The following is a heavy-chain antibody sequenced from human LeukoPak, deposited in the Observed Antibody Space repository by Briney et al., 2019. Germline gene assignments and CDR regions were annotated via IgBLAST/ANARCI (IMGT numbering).Heavy chain of an antibody. V-gene: IGHV3-13*04. CDR1: GFTFSSYD. CDR3: ARELGNWFDP. D-gene: IGHD7-27*01. CDR2: IGTAGDT. J-gene: IGHJ5*02. Sequence: GGSLRLSCAASGFTFSSYDMHWVRHATGKGLEWVSAIGTAGDTYYPGSVKGRFTISRENAKNSLYLQMDSLRAGDTAVYYCARELGNWFDPWGQGTLVTVSS.